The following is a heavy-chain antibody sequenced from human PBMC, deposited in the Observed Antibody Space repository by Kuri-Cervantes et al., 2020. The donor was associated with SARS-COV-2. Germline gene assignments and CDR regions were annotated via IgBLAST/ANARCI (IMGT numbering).Heavy chain of an antibody. CDR2: ISGSGGST. D-gene: IGHD3-3*01. CDR1: GFTFSSYA. V-gene: IGHV3-23*01. J-gene: IGHJ4*02. Sequence: GESLKISCAASGFTFSSYAMSWVRQAPGKGLEWVSAISGSGGSTYYADSVKGRFTISRDNSKNMVFLHMNSLRVEDTAVYYCAKDDRGYNFGFIFDWGQGTLVTVSS. CDR3: AKDDRGYNFGFIFD.